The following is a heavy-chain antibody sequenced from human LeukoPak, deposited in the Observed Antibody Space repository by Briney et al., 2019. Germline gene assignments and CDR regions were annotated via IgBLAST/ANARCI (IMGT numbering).Heavy chain of an antibody. CDR3: TTDSGPPSGYFDY. CDR2: IKSKADGGTT. D-gene: IGHD1-26*01. Sequence: GGSLRLSCAASGFTFSDAWMSWARQAPGKGLEWVGHIKSKADGGTTDYAAPVKGRFTISRHDSKATLYLQMNSLKTEDTAVYYCTTDSGPPSGYFDYWGQGTLVTVSS. V-gene: IGHV3-15*01. J-gene: IGHJ4*02. CDR1: GFTFSDAW.